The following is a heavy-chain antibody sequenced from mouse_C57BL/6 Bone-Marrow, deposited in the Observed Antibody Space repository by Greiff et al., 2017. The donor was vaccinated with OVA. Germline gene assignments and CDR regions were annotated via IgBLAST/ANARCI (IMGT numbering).Heavy chain of an antibody. CDR1: GFTFSDFY. D-gene: IGHD1-1*01. CDR2: SRNKANDYTT. CDR3: ARRTTGYAMDY. Sequence: EVKLVESGGGLVQSGRSLRLSCATSGFTFSDFYMEWVRQAPGKGLEWIAASRNKANDYTTEYSASVKGRFIVSRDTSQSILYRQMNALRAEDTAIYYCARRTTGYAMDYWGQGTSVTVSS. J-gene: IGHJ4*01. V-gene: IGHV7-1*01.